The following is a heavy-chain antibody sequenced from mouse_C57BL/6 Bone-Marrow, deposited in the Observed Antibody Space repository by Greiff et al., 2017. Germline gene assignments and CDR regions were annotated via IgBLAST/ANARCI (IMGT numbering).Heavy chain of an antibody. Sequence: VQLQQPGAELVKPGASVKMSCKASGYTFTSYWITWVKRRPGQGLEWIGDIYPGSGSTNYNEKFKSKATLTVDTSSSTAYMQLSSLTSEDSAVYYCARSPITTVVDYWGQGTTLTVSS. J-gene: IGHJ2*01. CDR3: ARSPITTVVDY. V-gene: IGHV1-55*01. D-gene: IGHD1-1*01. CDR1: GYTFTSYW. CDR2: IYPGSGST.